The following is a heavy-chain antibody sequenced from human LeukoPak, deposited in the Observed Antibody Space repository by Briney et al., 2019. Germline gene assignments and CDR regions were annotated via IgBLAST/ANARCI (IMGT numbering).Heavy chain of an antibody. Sequence: PSETLSLTCAVSDDSFSSHYWTWIRQPPGKGLEWIGYISYIGSTNYSPSPKSRVTISIDMSKNQFSLKLSSVTAADTAVYYCARDLVTVTKGFDIWGQGTMVSVSS. D-gene: IGHD4-17*01. CDR1: DDSFSSHY. J-gene: IGHJ3*02. V-gene: IGHV4-59*11. CDR3: ARDLVTVTKGFDI. CDR2: ISYIGST.